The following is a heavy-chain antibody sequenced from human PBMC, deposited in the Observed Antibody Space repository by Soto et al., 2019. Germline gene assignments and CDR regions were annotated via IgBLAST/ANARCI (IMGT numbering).Heavy chain of an antibody. D-gene: IGHD2-15*01. CDR2: IYTSGST. J-gene: IGHJ6*02. CDR3: ARGYCSGGSCLGMDV. V-gene: IGHV4-4*07. Sequence: SETLSLTCTVSGGSISSYYWSWIRQPAGKGLEWIGRIYTSGSTNYNPSLKSRVTMSVDTSRNQFSLKLSSVTAADTAVYYCARGYCSGGSCLGMDVWGQGTTVTVSS. CDR1: GGSISSYY.